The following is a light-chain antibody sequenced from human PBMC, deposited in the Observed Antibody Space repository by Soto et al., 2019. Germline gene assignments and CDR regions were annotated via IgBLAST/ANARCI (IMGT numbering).Light chain of an antibody. J-gene: IGLJ1*01. V-gene: IGLV2-14*01. CDR2: DVS. CDR3: SSYTSSSTPLV. CDR1: SSDVGGYNY. Sequence: ALTQPASVSGSPGQSITISCTGTSSDVGGYNYVSWYQQHPGKAPKLMIYDVSNRPSGVSNRFSGSKSGNTASLTISGLQAEDEADYYCSSYTSSSTPLVFGTGTKVTVL.